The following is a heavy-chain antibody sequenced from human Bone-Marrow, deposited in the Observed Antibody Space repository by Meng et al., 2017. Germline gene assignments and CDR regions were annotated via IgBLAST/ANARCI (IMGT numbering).Heavy chain of an antibody. CDR1: GGSVSRGSYY. J-gene: IGHJ5*02. D-gene: IGHD3-10*01. CDR3: AREFCSGLCGSGSYNWFDP. CDR2: IYYSGST. V-gene: IGHV4-61*01. Sequence: SETLSLTCTVSGGSVSRGSYYWSWIRQPPGKGLEWIGYIYYSGSTNYNPSLKSRVTISVDTSKNQFSLKLRSVTAADTAVYYCAREFCSGLCGSGSYNWFDPWGQGTLVTVSS.